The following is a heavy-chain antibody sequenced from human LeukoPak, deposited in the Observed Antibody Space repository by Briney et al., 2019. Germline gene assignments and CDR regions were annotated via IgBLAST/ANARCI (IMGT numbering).Heavy chain of an antibody. D-gene: IGHD3-16*01. V-gene: IGHV1-2*02. CDR2: INPNSGGT. Sequence: ASVKVSCKASGYTFTGYYMHWVRQAPGQGLEWMGWINPNSGGTNYAQKFQGRVTMTRDTSISTAYMELSRLRSDDTAVYYCARDLRATSRGYFDYWGQGTLVTVSS. J-gene: IGHJ4*02. CDR3: ARDLRATSRGYFDY. CDR1: GYTFTGYY.